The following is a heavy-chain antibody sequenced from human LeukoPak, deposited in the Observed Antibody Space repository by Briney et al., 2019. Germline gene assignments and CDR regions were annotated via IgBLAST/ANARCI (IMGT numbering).Heavy chain of an antibody. CDR3: VSFYETY. Sequence: GGSLRLSCAASGNYWMHWVRQAPGKGLAWVSHINSDGSWTSYADSVKGRFTISKDNARNTVYLQMNSLRAEDTAVYYCVSFYETYWGRGTLVTVSS. CDR1: GNYW. J-gene: IGHJ4*02. CDR2: INSDGSWT. V-gene: IGHV3-74*01. D-gene: IGHD2/OR15-2a*01.